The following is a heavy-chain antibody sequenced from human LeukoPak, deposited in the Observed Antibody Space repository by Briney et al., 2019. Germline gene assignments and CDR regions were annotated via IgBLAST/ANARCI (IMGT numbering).Heavy chain of an antibody. V-gene: IGHV1-69*05. CDR3: ARARGDYDDYFQY. Sequence: LVKVSCKASGGTFSSYAISWVRQAPGQGLEWMGRIIPIFGTANYAQKFQGRVTITTDESTSTAYMELSSLRSEDTAVYYCARARGDYDDYFQYWGQGTLVTVSS. CDR1: GGTFSSYA. D-gene: IGHD4-17*01. CDR2: IIPIFGTA. J-gene: IGHJ1*01.